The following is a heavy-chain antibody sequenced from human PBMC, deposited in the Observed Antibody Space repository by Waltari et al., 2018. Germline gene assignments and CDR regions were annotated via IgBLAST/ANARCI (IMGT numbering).Heavy chain of an antibody. J-gene: IGHJ4*02. CDR3: AKVWKNYRTDY. CDR1: SGAIPSRGYY. V-gene: IGHV4-39*07. D-gene: IGHD3-16*02. Sequence: QLQLQGSGPGLVKPSETLSLTCTVSSGAIPSRGYYWGWIRQPPGKGLEWMGSISYSGNTYYNPSLNSRVTISVDTSKNQFSLKVTSLTAADTAIYYCAKVWKNYRTDYWGQGTLVTVSS. CDR2: ISYSGNT.